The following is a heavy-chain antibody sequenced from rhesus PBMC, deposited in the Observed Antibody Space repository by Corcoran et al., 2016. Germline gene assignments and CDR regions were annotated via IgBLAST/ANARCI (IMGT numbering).Heavy chain of an antibody. CDR1: GYSFSSYW. Sequence: EVQLVQSGAEVKRPGESLKIPCKTPGYSFSSYWISWGRKMPGKGLGWMGAIEPSNCDTRCSPPFQGQVTITADKSIRTAYLQWSSLQASDSATYYCAKGYTHWGQGVLVTVSS. CDR2: IEPSNCDT. D-gene: IGHD1-1*01. CDR3: AKGYTH. J-gene: IGHJ4*01. V-gene: IGHV5-2*01.